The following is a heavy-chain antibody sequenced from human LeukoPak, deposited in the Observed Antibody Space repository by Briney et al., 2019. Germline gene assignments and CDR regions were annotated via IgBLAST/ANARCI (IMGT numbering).Heavy chain of an antibody. J-gene: IGHJ6*02. CDR1: GFTFSSYG. Sequence: GGSLRLSCAASGFTFSSYGMHWVRQAPGKGLEWVAVIWYDGSNKYYADSVKGRFTISRDNSKNTLYLQMNSLRAEDTAVYYCARKLAGVVGMVSAGMDVWGQGTTVTVSS. CDR3: ARKLAGVVGMVSAGMDV. D-gene: IGHD3-3*01. V-gene: IGHV3-33*01. CDR2: IWYDGSNK.